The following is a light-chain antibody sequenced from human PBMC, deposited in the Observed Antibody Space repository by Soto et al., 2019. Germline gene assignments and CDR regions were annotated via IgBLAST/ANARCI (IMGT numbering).Light chain of an antibody. CDR1: QSVSSY. CDR3: QQRSNWPT. CDR2: DAS. V-gene: IGKV3-11*01. Sequence: EIVLTQSPATLSLSPGERATLSCRASQSVSSYLAWYQQKPGQAPRLLIYDASNSATGIPARFSGSGSGTDFTLTISSLEPVDFAVYYCQQRSNWPTFGGGTKVEIK. J-gene: IGKJ4*01.